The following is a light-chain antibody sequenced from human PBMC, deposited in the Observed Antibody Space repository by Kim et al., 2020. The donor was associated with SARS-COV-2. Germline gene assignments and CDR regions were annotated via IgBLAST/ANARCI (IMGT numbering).Light chain of an antibody. J-gene: IGLJ1*01. CDR2: GKN. V-gene: IGLV3-19*01. CDR3: NSRDSSGNHYV. Sequence: AVGQTVRITCQGDSPRSYYASWYQQKPGQAPVLVIYGKNNRPSGIPDRFSGSSSGNTASLTITGAQAEDEADYYCNSRDSSGNHYVFGTGTKVTVL. CDR1: SPRSYY.